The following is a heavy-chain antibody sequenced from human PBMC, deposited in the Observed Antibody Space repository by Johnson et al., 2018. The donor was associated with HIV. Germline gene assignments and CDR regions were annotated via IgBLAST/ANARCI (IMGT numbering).Heavy chain of an antibody. CDR2: ISYDGSEE. Sequence: QVQLVESGGGVVQPGRSLRLSCAASGFTFNSYAMHWVRQAPGRGLEWVAVISYDGSEEYYADSVKGRFTVSRDNSKNTLYLQMNSLREEDTAVYHCARGRISVTEVDLRGGGFDIWGQGTMVTVSS. J-gene: IGHJ3*02. CDR3: ARGRISVTEVDLRGGGFDI. D-gene: IGHD3-22*01. CDR1: GFTFNSYA. V-gene: IGHV3-30*04.